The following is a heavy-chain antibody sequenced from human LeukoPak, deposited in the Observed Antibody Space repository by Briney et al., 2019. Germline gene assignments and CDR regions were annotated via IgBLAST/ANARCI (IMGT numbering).Heavy chain of an antibody. CDR3: ARGEEGRITIFGVAPPIEAAFDI. V-gene: IGHV1-69*13. CDR1: GGTFSSYA. CDR2: IIPIFGTA. J-gene: IGHJ3*02. D-gene: IGHD3-3*01. Sequence: SVKVSCKASGGTFSSYAISWVRQAPGQGLEWMGGIIPIFGTANYAQKFQGRVTITADESTSTAYMELGSLRSEDTAVYYCARGEEGRITIFGVAPPIEAAFDIWGQGTMVTVSS.